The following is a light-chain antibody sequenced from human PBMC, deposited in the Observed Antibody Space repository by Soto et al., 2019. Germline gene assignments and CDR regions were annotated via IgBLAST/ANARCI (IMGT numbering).Light chain of an antibody. CDR3: EKYDSAPSLT. CDR2: AAS. Sequence: DIQLTQSPSSLSASVGDRVTVTCRASQGISSYLAWYQQKPGKVPKLLIFAASTLQPGVPSRFSGSGSGTHFTLTSSSLQPEDVATYYCEKYDSAPSLTFGRGTKVEIK. V-gene: IGKV1-27*01. CDR1: QGISSY. J-gene: IGKJ4*01.